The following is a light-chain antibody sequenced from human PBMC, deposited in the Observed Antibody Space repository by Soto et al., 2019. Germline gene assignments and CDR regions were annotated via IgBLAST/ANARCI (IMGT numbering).Light chain of an antibody. CDR3: KQSIPVLGT. Sequence: DIQTTQSPSSLSASVGDRVTITCRTSQNVGSYLNWYQQKPGKAPKLLIYGVSTLESGIPSRFNASGSGIDFTLTINSLEPEDFATYYGKQSIPVLGTFGQGTRLESK. CDR1: QNVGSY. J-gene: IGKJ5*01. CDR2: GVS. V-gene: IGKV1-39*01.